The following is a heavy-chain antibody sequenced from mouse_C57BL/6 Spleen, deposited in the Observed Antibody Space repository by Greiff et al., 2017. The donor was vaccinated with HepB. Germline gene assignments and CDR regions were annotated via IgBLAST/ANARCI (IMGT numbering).Heavy chain of an antibody. V-gene: IGHV10-1*01. CDR3: VRHGRITTVAMDY. D-gene: IGHD1-1*01. CDR2: IRSKSNNYAT. Sequence: EVHLVESGGGLVQPKGSLKLSCAASGFSFNTYAMNWVRQAPGKGLEWVARIRSKSNNYATYYADSVKDRFTISRDDSESMLYLQMNNLKTEDTAMYYCVRHGRITTVAMDYWGQGTSVTVSS. CDR1: GFSFNTYA. J-gene: IGHJ4*01.